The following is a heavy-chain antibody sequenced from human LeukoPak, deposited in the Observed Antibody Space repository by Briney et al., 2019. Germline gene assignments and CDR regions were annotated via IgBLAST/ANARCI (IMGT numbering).Heavy chain of an antibody. D-gene: IGHD2-15*01. CDR1: GGTFSSYA. V-gene: IGHV1-69*06. J-gene: IGHJ3*02. CDR2: IIPIFGTA. CDR3: AQVLGYAFDI. Sequence: ASVKVACKASGGTFSSYAISWVRQAPGQGLEWMGGIIPIFGTANYAQKFQGRVTITADKSTSTAYMELSSLRSEDTAVYYCAQVLGYAFDIWGQGTMVTVSS.